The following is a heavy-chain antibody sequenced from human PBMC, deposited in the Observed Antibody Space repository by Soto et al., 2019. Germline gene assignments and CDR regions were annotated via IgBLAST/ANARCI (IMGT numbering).Heavy chain of an antibody. CDR1: GGSFSGYY. CDR2: INHSGST. J-gene: IGHJ4*02. CDR3: AITGRHSSSSVY. Sequence: PSETLSLTCAVYGGSFSGYYWSWIRQPPGKGLEWIGEINHSGSTNYNPSLKSRVTISVDTSKNQFSLKLSSVTAADTAVYYCAITGRHSSSSVYWGQGTLVTVSS. D-gene: IGHD6-6*01. V-gene: IGHV4-34*01.